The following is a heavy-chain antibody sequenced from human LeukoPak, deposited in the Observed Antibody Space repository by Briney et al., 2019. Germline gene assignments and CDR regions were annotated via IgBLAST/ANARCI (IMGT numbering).Heavy chain of an antibody. CDR3: ARGGAHYWNPRY. CDR2: LYTDGST. J-gene: IGHJ4*02. Sequence: SGGSLRLSCVASGFSLSSIYMSWVRRAPGKGLEWVSLLYTDGSTYYANSVEGRFTISRDDSKNTIYLHMNGLRAEDTAIYYCARGGAHYWNPRYWGQGTLVTVSS. CDR1: GFSLSSIY. D-gene: IGHD1-1*01. V-gene: IGHV3-53*01.